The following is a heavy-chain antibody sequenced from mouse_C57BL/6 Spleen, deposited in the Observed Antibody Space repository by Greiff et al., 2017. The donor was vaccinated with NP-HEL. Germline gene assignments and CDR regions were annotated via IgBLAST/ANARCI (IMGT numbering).Heavy chain of an antibody. J-gene: IGHJ4*01. D-gene: IGHD3-2*02. CDR1: GFTFSSYA. Sequence: EVQVVESGGGLVKPGGSLKLSCAASGFTFSSYAMSWVRQTPEKRLEWVATISDGGSYTYYPDNVKGRFTISRDNAKNNLYLQMSHLKSEDTAMYYCARDQGRDAMDYWGQGTSVTVSS. CDR3: ARDQGRDAMDY. V-gene: IGHV5-4*01. CDR2: ISDGGSYT.